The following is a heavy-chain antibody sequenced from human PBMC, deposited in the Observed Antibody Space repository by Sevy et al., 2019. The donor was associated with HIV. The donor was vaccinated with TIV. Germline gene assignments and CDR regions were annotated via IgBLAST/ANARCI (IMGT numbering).Heavy chain of an antibody. J-gene: IGHJ6*02. Sequence: ASVKVSCKVSGYTLTELSMHWVRQAPGKGLEWMGGFDPEDGETTYAQKFQGRVTMTEDTSTDTAYMELSSLRSEDTAVYYCATAGMSYYYYGMDVWGQGTTVTVSS. D-gene: IGHD3-10*01. CDR2: FDPEDGET. CDR1: GYTLTELS. CDR3: ATAGMSYYYYGMDV. V-gene: IGHV1-24*01.